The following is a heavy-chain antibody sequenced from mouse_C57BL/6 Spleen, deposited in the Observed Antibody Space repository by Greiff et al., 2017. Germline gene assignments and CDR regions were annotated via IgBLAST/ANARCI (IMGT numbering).Heavy chain of an antibody. J-gene: IGHJ2*01. D-gene: IGHD2-4*01. CDR1: GYTFTDYD. Sequence: QVQLQQSGAELVRPGASVTLSCTASGYTFTDYDMHWVQQTPVQGLEWIGAIDPEAGGTDYNQKLKGKAIMTPDKSSSSVYMELRSLTSEDSADYYCTIYDYDGGYWGQGTTLTVSS. CDR2: IDPEAGGT. V-gene: IGHV1-15*01. CDR3: TIYDYDGGY.